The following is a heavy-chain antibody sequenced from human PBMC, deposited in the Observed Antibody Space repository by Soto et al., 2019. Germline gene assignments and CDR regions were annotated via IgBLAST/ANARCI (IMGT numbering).Heavy chain of an antibody. D-gene: IGHD6-19*01. Sequence: GSSVKVSWKEPVYTFTEHGIRWVLPAPGQGLEWMGWISAYNGNTNYAQKLQGRVTMTTDTSTSTAYMELRSLRSDDTAVYYCARWSGWYESFDYWGQGTLVTVSS. CDR2: ISAYNGNT. J-gene: IGHJ4*02. CDR3: ARWSGWYESFDY. V-gene: IGHV1-18*01. CDR1: VYTFTEHG.